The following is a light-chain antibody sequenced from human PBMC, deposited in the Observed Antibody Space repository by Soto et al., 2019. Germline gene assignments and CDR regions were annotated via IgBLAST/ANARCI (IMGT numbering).Light chain of an antibody. Sequence: DIQLTQSPSFLSASVGDRVTITCRASQGISSYLAWYQQKPGKAPKLLIYVASTLQSGVPSRFSGSGAGTEFTLSISSLQPEDFATYSCQQLDSYPRTFGQGTKLEIK. CDR2: VAS. CDR3: QQLDSYPRT. CDR1: QGISSY. V-gene: IGKV1-9*01. J-gene: IGKJ2*01.